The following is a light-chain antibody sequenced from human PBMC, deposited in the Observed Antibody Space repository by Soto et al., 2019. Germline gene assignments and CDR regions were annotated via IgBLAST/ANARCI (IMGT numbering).Light chain of an antibody. CDR1: QSVSSDS. CDR3: QQYGSAPRT. Sequence: EIVLTQSPGTLSLSPGEGAILSCRASQSVSSDSLAWYRQKPGQAPRLLVYDASSRATGIPDRFSGSGSGTDFTLTISRLEPEDFAVYYCQQYGSAPRTFGQGTKADIK. CDR2: DAS. J-gene: IGKJ1*01. V-gene: IGKV3-20*01.